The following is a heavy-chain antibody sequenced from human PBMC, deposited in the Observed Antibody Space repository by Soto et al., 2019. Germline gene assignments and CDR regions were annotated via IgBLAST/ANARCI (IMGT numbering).Heavy chain of an antibody. V-gene: IGHV3-23*01. D-gene: IGHD1-26*01. J-gene: IGHJ5*01. CDR3: AKDGRRVGPTLNWLDS. Sequence: EVQLMESGGGLVQPGESLRLSCVVSGLSLSGYALSWVRQAPGKGLEWVSAVSGSGGTTYYADSVKGRFTISRDNSKNTWYLQMNGLRVEDTAKYFCAKDGRRVGPTLNWLDSWGQGTQVTVTS. CDR2: VSGSGGTT. CDR1: GLSLSGYA.